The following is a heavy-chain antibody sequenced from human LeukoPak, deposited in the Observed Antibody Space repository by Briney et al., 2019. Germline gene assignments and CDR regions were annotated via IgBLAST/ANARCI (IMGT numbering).Heavy chain of an antibody. V-gene: IGHV3-23*01. CDR3: AKWSASPFDY. CDR2: ISGSGGST. J-gene: IGHJ4*02. D-gene: IGHD3-3*01. Sequence: RGSLRLSCAASGFTFSSYGMSWVRQAPGKVLEWVSAISGSGGSTYYADSVKGRFTISRDNSKNTLYLQMNSLRAEDTAVYYCAKWSASPFDYWGQGTLVTVSS. CDR1: GFTFSSYG.